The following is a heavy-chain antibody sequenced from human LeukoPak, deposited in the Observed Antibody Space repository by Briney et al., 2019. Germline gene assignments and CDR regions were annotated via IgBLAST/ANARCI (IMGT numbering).Heavy chain of an antibody. CDR2: IIPIFGTA. Sequence: SVKVSCKASGYTFTSYGISWVRQAPGQGLEWMGGIIPIFGTANYAQKFQGRVTITADKSTSTAYMELSSLRSEDTAVYYCARIRDGYNDAYDIWGQGTMVTVSS. D-gene: IGHD5-24*01. J-gene: IGHJ3*02. V-gene: IGHV1-69*06. CDR3: ARIRDGYNDAYDI. CDR1: GYTFTSYG.